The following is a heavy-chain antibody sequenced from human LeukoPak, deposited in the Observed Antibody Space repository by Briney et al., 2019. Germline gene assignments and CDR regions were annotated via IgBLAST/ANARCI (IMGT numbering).Heavy chain of an antibody. CDR3: ARQLRGSYYANFDY. CDR1: GGSISSSSYY. CDR2: IYYSGST. V-gene: IGHV4-39*01. Sequence: SETLSLTCTVSGGSISSSSYYWGWTRQPPGKGLEWIGSIYYSGSTYYNPSLKSRVTISVDTSKNQFSLKLSSVTAADTAVYYCARQLRGSYYANFDYWGQGTLVTVSS. D-gene: IGHD1-26*01. J-gene: IGHJ4*02.